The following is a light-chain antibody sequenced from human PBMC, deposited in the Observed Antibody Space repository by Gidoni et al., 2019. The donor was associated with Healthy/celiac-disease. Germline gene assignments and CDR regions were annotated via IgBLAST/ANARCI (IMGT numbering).Light chain of an antibody. J-gene: IGKJ2*01. Sequence: DIQMPHSPSTLSASVGDRVTITCRASQSISSWLAWYQQKPGKAPKLLIYKASSLESGVPSRFSGSGSGTEFTLTISSLQPDDFATYYCQQYNSDSSTFGQGTKLEIK. V-gene: IGKV1-5*03. CDR3: QQYNSDSST. CDR1: QSISSW. CDR2: KAS.